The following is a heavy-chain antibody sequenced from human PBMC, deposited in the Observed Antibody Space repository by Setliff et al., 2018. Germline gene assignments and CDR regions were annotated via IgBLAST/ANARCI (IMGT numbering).Heavy chain of an antibody. CDR3: ATFRGYTYGYDY. J-gene: IGHJ4*02. D-gene: IGHD5-18*01. CDR2: ISGYNGNT. CDR1: GGTFSSFG. Sequence: GASVKVSCKASGGTFSSFGINWVRQAPGQGLEWVGWISGYNGNTIYAQNFQGRVTMTTDASTNTAYMELRSLGSDDTAVYYCATFRGYTYGYDYWGQGTLVTVSS. V-gene: IGHV1-18*01.